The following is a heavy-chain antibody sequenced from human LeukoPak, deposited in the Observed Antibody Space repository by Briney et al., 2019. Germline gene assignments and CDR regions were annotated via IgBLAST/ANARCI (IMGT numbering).Heavy chain of an antibody. D-gene: IGHD2-2*01. V-gene: IGHV3-23*01. CDR1: GFNFRSLA. Sequence: GRSLRLSCAASGFNFRSLAMTWVRQAPGKGLEWVSAISPNSDSTSYADSVKGRFIIFRDNSRNTVYTQMNSLRAEDTAVYYCARDSPSSTSWGYWGQGTLVTVSS. J-gene: IGHJ4*02. CDR2: ISPNSDST. CDR3: ARDSPSSTSWGY.